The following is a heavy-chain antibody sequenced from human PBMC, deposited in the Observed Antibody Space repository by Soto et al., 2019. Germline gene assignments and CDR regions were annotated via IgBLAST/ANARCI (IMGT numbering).Heavy chain of an antibody. D-gene: IGHD5-12*01. CDR3: ARTADGYNHLNY. CDR1: GGSISSSGYY. V-gene: IGHV4-31*01. CDR2: IYYSGST. J-gene: IGHJ4*02. Sequence: PSSTLSLTCTVSGGSISSSGYYWSWIRQEPGKGLEWIGYIYYSGSTYYNPSLESQVIISVDTSKNQFSLRLSSVTAADTAVHHCARTADGYNHLNYWPQGTLVTASS.